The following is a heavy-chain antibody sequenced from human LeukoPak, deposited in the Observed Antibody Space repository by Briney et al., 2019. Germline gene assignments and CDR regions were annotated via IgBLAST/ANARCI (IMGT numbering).Heavy chain of an antibody. CDR1: GYTFTSYG. V-gene: IGHV1-18*01. J-gene: IGHJ6*04. CDR3: ARRDYGDYGKGMDV. Sequence: VASVKVSCKASGYTFTSYGISWVRQAPGQGLEWMGWISAYNGNTNYAQKLQGRVTMTTDTSTSTAYMELRSLRSDDTAVYYCARRDYGDYGKGMDVWGKGTTVTVSS. D-gene: IGHD4-17*01. CDR2: ISAYNGNT.